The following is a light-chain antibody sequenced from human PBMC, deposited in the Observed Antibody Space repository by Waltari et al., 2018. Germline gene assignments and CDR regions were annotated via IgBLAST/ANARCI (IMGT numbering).Light chain of an antibody. CDR1: SSDVGTYNL. CDR3: CSYAGGRTWV. Sequence: QSALTQPASVSGSPGQSLTTSCTGPSSDVGTYNLVSWYQQHPGKAPKLLIYEGSKRPSGVSDRFSGSRSGNTASLTISGLQADDEGYYYCCSYAGGRTWVFGGGTKLTVL. V-gene: IGLV2-23*01. CDR2: EGS. J-gene: IGLJ3*02.